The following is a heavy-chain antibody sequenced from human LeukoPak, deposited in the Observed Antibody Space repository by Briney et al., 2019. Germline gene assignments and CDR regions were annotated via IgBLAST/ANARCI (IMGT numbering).Heavy chain of an antibody. CDR3: ARRWFGELLAFDI. CDR1: GGSISSGGYY. J-gene: IGHJ3*02. Sequence: SQTLSLTCTVSGGSISSGGYYWSWIRQHPGRGLEWIGYIYYSGSTYYNPSLKSRVTISVDTSKNQFSLKLSSVTAADTAVYYCARRWFGELLAFDIWGQGTMVTVSS. V-gene: IGHV4-31*03. CDR2: IYYSGST. D-gene: IGHD3-10*01.